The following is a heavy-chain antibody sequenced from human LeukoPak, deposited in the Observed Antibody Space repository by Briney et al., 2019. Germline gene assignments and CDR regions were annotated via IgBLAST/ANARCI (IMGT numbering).Heavy chain of an antibody. CDR3: AREVEGYYYDSSGYHGAFDI. CDR1: GGSISSGDYY. D-gene: IGHD3-22*01. J-gene: IGHJ3*02. Sequence: PSETLSLTCTVSGGSISSGDYYWSWIRQPPGKGLEWIGDIYYSGSTYYNPSLKSRVTISVDTSKNQFSLKLSSVTAADTAVYYCAREVEGYYYDSSGYHGAFDIWGQGTMVTVSS. V-gene: IGHV4-30-4*01. CDR2: IYYSGST.